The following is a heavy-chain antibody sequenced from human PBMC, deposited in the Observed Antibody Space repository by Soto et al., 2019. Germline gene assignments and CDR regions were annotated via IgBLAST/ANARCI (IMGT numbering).Heavy chain of an antibody. D-gene: IGHD2-15*01. CDR3: AKDLSSYYYFDF. J-gene: IGHJ4*02. V-gene: IGHV3-23*01. CDR1: GLTFVIYA. Sequence: EVQMLESGGAWVQPGGSLRLSCAASGLTFVIYAMTWVRQAPGNGLECVSTISATGGSTFYADSVKGRFTISRDNSKNTLYLQMNRLSAEDTAIYYCAKDLSSYYYFDFCGQGTLVTVSS. CDR2: ISATGGST.